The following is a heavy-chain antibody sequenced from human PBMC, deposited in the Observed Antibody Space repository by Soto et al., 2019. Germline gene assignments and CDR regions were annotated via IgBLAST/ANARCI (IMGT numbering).Heavy chain of an antibody. Sequence: GGSLRLSCTASGFTFGDYAMSWVRQAPGKGLEWVGFIRSKAYGGTTEYAASVKGRFTISRDDSKSIAYLQMNSLKTEDTAVYYCTIYGSGSYYFDYWGQGTLVTVSS. CDR3: TIYGSGSYYFDY. V-gene: IGHV3-49*04. CDR2: IRSKAYGGTT. CDR1: GFTFGDYA. J-gene: IGHJ4*02. D-gene: IGHD3-10*01.